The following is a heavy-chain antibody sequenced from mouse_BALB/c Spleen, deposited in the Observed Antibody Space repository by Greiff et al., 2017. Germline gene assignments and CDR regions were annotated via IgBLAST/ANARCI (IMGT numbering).Heavy chain of an antibody. J-gene: IGHJ2*01. CDR2: ISSGSSTI. Sequence: EVKLMESGGGLVQPGGSRKLSCAASGFTFSSFGMHWVRQAPEKGLEWVAYISSGSSTIYYADTVKGRFTISRDNPKNTLFLQMTSLRSEDTAMYYCARNFLFDYWGQGTTLTVSS. CDR1: GFTFSSFG. V-gene: IGHV5-17*02. CDR3: ARNFLFDY.